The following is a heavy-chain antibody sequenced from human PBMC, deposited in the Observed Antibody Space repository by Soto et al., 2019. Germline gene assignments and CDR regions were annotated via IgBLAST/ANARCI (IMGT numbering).Heavy chain of an antibody. CDR1: GFTFSSYA. V-gene: IGHV3-30-3*01. CDR3: ARDVSPSYYYDSSGYYHVGY. D-gene: IGHD3-22*01. CDR2: ISYDGSNK. J-gene: IGHJ4*02. Sequence: QVQLVESGGGVVQPGRSLRLSCAASGFTFSSYAMHWVRQAPGKGLEWVAVISYDGSNKYYADSVKGRFTISRDNSKNTVYLQMNSLRAEDTAVYYCARDVSPSYYYDSSGYYHVGYWGQGTLVTVSS.